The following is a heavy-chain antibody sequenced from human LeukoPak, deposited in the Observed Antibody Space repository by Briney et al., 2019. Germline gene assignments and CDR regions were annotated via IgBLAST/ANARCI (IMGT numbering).Heavy chain of an antibody. Sequence: ASVKVSCKASGYTFTSYDINWVRQATGQGLEWMGWINPNSGGTNYAQKFQGRVTMTRDTSISTAYMELRSLRSDDTAVYYCARDEAAFYSGSYYRTEAYYMDVWGKGTTVTISS. CDR1: GYTFTSYD. V-gene: IGHV1-2*02. D-gene: IGHD1-26*01. J-gene: IGHJ6*03. CDR2: INPNSGGT. CDR3: ARDEAAFYSGSYYRTEAYYMDV.